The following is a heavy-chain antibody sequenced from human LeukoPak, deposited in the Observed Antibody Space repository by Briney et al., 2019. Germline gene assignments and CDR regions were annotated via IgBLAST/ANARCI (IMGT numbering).Heavy chain of an antibody. J-gene: IGHJ4*02. CDR2: IHTSGDT. V-gene: IGHV3-53*01. Sequence: GGSLRLSCAASGLTGSHNYVSWVRQAPGKGLKWVSAIHTSGDTCYADSVKGRFTASRDNSKNTLYLQINSLRVEDTAVYYCTRRFDYWGQGTLVTVSS. CDR3: TRRFDY. CDR1: GLTGSHNY.